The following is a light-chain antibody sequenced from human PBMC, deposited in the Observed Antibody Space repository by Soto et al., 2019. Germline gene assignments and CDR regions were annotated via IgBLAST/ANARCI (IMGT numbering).Light chain of an antibody. Sequence: IVTTQSPATLSVSPGERATLSCRASQSVRSNLAWYQQKPGQAPRLLIYGASTRATGIPVRFSGSGSGTDFTLTISSLQSEDLAVYYCQQYNNWPSFTFGPGTKVDIK. J-gene: IGKJ3*01. CDR3: QQYNNWPSFT. CDR2: GAS. V-gene: IGKV3-15*01. CDR1: QSVRSN.